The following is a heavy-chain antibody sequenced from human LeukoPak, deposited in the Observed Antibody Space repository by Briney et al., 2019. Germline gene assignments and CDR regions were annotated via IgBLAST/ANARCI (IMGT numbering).Heavy chain of an antibody. J-gene: IGHJ3*02. D-gene: IGHD2-2*01. CDR1: GGSISSSSYY. CDR3: ARVRSFSTHAFDI. Sequence: SETLSLTCTVSGGSISSSSYYWGWIRQPPGKGLEWIGSIYYSGSTYYNPSLKSRVTISVDTSKNQFSLKLSSVTAADTAVYYCARVRSFSTHAFDIWGQGTMVTVSS. V-gene: IGHV4-39*07. CDR2: IYYSGST.